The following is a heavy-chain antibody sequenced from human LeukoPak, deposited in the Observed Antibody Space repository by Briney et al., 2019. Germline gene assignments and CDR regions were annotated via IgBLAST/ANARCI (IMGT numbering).Heavy chain of an antibody. J-gene: IGHJ4*02. CDR2: IRNKAYGGTA. D-gene: IGHD3-9*01. CDR1: GFTFSDYA. V-gene: IGHV3-49*03. Sequence: GRSLRLSCTASGFTFSDYAMSWFRQTPGKGLEWVGFIRNKAYGGTAEYAASVKGRFTISRDDSKTIAYLQMNSLKTEDTAVYYCTREKRYFDWFQADYWGQGTLVTVSS. CDR3: TREKRYFDWFQADY.